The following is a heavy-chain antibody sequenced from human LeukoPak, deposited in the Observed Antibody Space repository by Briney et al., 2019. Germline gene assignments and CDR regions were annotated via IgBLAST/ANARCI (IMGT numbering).Heavy chain of an antibody. CDR1: GFTFSSYA. J-gene: IGHJ4*02. CDR2: ISGSGGST. V-gene: IGHV3-23*01. CDR3: ARDRHDLSHFDY. Sequence: GGSLRLSCAASGFTFSSYAMSWVRQAPGKGLEWVSAISGSGGSTYYADSVKGRFTISRDNSKNTLYLQMNSLRAEDTAVYYCARDRHDLSHFDYWGQGTLVTVSS. D-gene: IGHD3-3*01.